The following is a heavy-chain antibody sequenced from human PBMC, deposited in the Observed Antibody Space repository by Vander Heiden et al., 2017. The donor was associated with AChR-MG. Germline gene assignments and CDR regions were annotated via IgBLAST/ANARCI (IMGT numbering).Heavy chain of an antibody. CDR2: MGNGGYTK. V-gene: IGHV3-11*01. D-gene: IGHD1-26*01. Sequence: QLQLVESRGALVKPGGSLRPSCAASGFGTSDFYSSRTPRAQGRGLGWITYMGNGGYTKYYADSVKGRFTISRDIAENSFHLQMSSLRAEDTAVYYCARGGATNAFHIWGQGTMVTVSS. CDR1: GFGTSDFY. J-gene: IGHJ3*02. CDR3: ARGGATNAFHI.